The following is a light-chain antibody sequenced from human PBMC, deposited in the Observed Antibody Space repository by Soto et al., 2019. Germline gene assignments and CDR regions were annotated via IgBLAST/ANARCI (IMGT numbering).Light chain of an antibody. Sequence: DIQMTQSPSTLSASVGDRVIITCRASQSISAWLAWYQQKPGKAPKLLIYKASSLESGVPSRFSGSGSGTEFTLTISGLQPDDFATYYCQQYNSNPLTFGGEIKVEIK. CDR3: QQYNSNPLT. V-gene: IGKV1-5*03. CDR2: KAS. CDR1: QSISAW. J-gene: IGKJ4*01.